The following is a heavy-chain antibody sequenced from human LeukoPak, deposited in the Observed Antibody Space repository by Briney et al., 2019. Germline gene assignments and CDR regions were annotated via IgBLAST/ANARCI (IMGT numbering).Heavy chain of an antibody. D-gene: IGHD3-9*01. CDR2: INHSGST. CDR1: GASISSSNYY. Sequence: PSETLSLTCAVYGASISSSNYYWGWVRQPPGKGLEWIGEINHSGSTNYNPSLKSRVTISVDTSKNQFSLKLSSVTAADTAVYYCVRGRGLRYFDWPYPRFDYWGQGTLVTVSS. J-gene: IGHJ4*02. CDR3: VRGRGLRYFDWPYPRFDY. V-gene: IGHV4-39*07.